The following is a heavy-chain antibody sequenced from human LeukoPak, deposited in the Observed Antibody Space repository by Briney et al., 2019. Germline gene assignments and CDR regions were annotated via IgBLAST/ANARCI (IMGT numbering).Heavy chain of an antibody. Sequence: AASVKVSCXASGYTFTGYYMHWVRQAPGQGLEWMGWINPNSGGTNYAQKFQGRVTMTRDTSISTAYMELSRLRSDDTAVYYCAREAGLLWFGELYPDDAFDIWGQGTMVTVSS. CDR1: GYTFTGYY. D-gene: IGHD3-10*01. CDR2: INPNSGGT. V-gene: IGHV1-2*02. J-gene: IGHJ3*02. CDR3: AREAGLLWFGELYPDDAFDI.